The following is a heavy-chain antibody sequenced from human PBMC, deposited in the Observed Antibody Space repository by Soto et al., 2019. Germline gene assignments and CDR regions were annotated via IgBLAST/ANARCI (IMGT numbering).Heavy chain of an antibody. CDR1: GYTFTSYA. CDR3: ATAEIAAAPRFDP. V-gene: IGHV1-3*01. Sequence: GASVKVSCKASGYTFTSYAMHWVRQAPGQRLEWMGWINAGNGNTKYSQKFQGRVTITRDTSASTAYMELSSLRSEDTAVYYCATAEIAAAPRFDPWGQGTLVTVSS. J-gene: IGHJ5*02. CDR2: INAGNGNT. D-gene: IGHD6-13*01.